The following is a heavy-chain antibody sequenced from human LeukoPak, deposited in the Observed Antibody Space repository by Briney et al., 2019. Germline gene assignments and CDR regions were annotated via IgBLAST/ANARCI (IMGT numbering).Heavy chain of an antibody. J-gene: IGHJ1*01. CDR3: ARDQRPGWGEYFQH. CDR2: IWYDGSNK. V-gene: IGHV3-33*01. Sequence: PGGSLRLSCAASEFTFSSYGMHWVRQAPGKGLEWVAVIWYDGSNKYYADSVKGRFTISRDNSKNTVYLQMNSPRVEDTAVYYCARDQRPGWGEYFQHWGQGTLVTVSS. D-gene: IGHD3-16*01. CDR1: EFTFSSYG.